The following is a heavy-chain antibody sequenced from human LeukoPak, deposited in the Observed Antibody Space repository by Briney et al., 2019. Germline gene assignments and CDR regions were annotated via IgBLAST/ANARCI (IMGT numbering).Heavy chain of an antibody. Sequence: REASVKVSCKASGYTFTSYGISWVRQAPGQGLEWMGWISAYNGNTNYAQKLQGRVTMTTDTSTSTAYMELRSLRSDDTAVYYCARVSYDILTGYPEDGMDVRGQGTTVTVSS. CDR2: ISAYNGNT. V-gene: IGHV1-18*01. D-gene: IGHD3-9*01. J-gene: IGHJ6*02. CDR1: GYTFTSYG. CDR3: ARVSYDILTGYPEDGMDV.